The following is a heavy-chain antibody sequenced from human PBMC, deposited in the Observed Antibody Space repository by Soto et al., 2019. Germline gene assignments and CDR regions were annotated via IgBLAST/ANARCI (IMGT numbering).Heavy chain of an antibody. CDR2: IYYSGST. Sequence: SETLSLTGTVSGGSVISGSYYWSWIRQPPGRGLEWIGYIYYSGSTNYNPSLKSRVTISVDTSKNQFSLKLSSVTAADTAVYYCASASIFGVVISRLGMDVWGQGTTVTVSS. J-gene: IGHJ6*02. CDR3: ASASIFGVVISRLGMDV. V-gene: IGHV4-61*01. CDR1: GGSVISGSYY. D-gene: IGHD3-3*01.